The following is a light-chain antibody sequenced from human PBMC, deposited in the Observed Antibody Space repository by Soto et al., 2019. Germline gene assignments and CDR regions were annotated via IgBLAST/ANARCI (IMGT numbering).Light chain of an antibody. CDR2: EVS. CDR1: SSDVGGYNS. V-gene: IGLV2-14*01. Sequence: QSVLTQPASVSGSPGQSITISCTGTSSDVGGYNSVSWFQQHPGKAPKLMIYEVSNRPSGVSNRFSGSKSGNTASLTISGLQPEDEADYYCGSYTTTSAVLFGGGTKLTVL. CDR3: GSYTTTSAVL. J-gene: IGLJ2*01.